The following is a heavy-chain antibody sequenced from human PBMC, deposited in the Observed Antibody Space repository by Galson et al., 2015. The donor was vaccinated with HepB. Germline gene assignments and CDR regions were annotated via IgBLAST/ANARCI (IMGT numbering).Heavy chain of an antibody. CDR3: ARDRGLVSTISAYYMDV. CDR2: TTNDGSST. CDR1: GFTFSDYY. Sequence: SLRLSCAASGFTFSDYYMSWIRQAPGKGLEWISYTTNDGSSTNVDSVKGRFTISRDNAKNSLDLQMHSLRADDTAVYYCARDRGLVSTISAYYMDVWGKGTTVTVSS. D-gene: IGHD5/OR15-5a*01. J-gene: IGHJ6*03. V-gene: IGHV3-11*01.